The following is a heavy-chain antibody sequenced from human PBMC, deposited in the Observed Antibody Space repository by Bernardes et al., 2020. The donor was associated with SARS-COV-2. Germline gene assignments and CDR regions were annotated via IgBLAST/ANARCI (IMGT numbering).Heavy chain of an antibody. CDR2: ISGSGGST. D-gene: IGHD2-2*01. Sequence: GGSLRLSCAASGFTFSSYAMSWVRQAPGKGLEWVSAISGSGGSTYYADSVKGRFTISRDNSKNTLYLQMNSLRAEDTAVYYCATYQLLTSYKHYYYYYGMDVWGQGTTVTVSS. CDR1: GFTFSSYA. CDR3: ATYQLLTSYKHYYYYYGMDV. V-gene: IGHV3-23*01. J-gene: IGHJ6*02.